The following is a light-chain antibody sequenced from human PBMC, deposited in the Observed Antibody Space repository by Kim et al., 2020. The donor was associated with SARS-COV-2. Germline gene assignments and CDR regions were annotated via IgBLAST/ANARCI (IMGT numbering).Light chain of an antibody. J-gene: IGLJ2*01. Sequence: SVSPGKTARITCSGDKLGDKYAFWYQQKPGQSPVLVMFQHDKRPSGISQRFSGSNSGNTAILTISGTRTIDEADYYCQAWDSSSAVFGGGTQRTVL. V-gene: IGLV3-1*01. CDR1: KLGDKY. CDR2: QHD. CDR3: QAWDSSSAV.